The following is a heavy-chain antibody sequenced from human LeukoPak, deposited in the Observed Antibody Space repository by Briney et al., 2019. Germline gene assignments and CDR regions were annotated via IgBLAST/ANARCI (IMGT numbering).Heavy chain of an antibody. J-gene: IGHJ5*02. CDR1: GFTFSSYW. Sequence: GGPLRLSCAASGFTFSSYWMSWVRQAPGKGLEWVANIKQDGSEKYYVDSVKGRFTISRDNAKNSLYLQMNSLRAEDTAVYYCARDPPRYDSSGYFSWGQGTLVTVSS. CDR2: IKQDGSEK. V-gene: IGHV3-7*01. CDR3: ARDPPRYDSSGYFS. D-gene: IGHD3-22*01.